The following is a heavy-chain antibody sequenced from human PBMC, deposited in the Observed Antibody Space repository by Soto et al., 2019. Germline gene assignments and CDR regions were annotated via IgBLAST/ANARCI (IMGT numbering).Heavy chain of an antibody. V-gene: IGHV3-23*01. Sequence: GGSLRLSCAASGFSFSSEAMSWVRQAPGKGLEWVSVISGSGRNTYYADSVQGRFTISRDNSKNTLYLQMNSLRAEDTAVYYCEKYHRGYYHMDVWGRGTTVTGSS. J-gene: IGHJ6*03. CDR2: ISGSGRNT. CDR1: GFSFSSEA. CDR3: EKYHRGYYHMDV.